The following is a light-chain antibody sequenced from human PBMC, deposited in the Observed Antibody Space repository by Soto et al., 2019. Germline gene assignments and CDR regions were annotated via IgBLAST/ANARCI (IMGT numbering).Light chain of an antibody. Sequence: EIVLTQSPDTLSVSPGERATLSCRASRSVSNYLAWYQHKPGQAPRLVIYDASTRATGIPARFSGSGSGTEFTLTISSLQSEDFAVYYCQQYKKWPRTFGHGTKVDIK. V-gene: IGKV3-15*01. CDR3: QQYKKWPRT. J-gene: IGKJ1*01. CDR1: RSVSNY. CDR2: DAS.